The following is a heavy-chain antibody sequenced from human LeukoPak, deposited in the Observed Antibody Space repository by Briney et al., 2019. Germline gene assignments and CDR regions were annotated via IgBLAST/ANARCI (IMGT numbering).Heavy chain of an antibody. CDR3: ARKSASGNYPLDY. V-gene: IGHV3-23*01. D-gene: IGHD3-10*01. CDR1: GFIFNNYG. CDR2: ITSVGVT. J-gene: IGHJ4*02. Sequence: GGTLRLSCAASGFIFNNYGMNWVRQAPGKGLEWVSGITSVGVTFYASFVKGRFTISRDNSKNTLYLQMNSLRAEDTALYYCARKSASGNYPLDYWGQGTLVTVSS.